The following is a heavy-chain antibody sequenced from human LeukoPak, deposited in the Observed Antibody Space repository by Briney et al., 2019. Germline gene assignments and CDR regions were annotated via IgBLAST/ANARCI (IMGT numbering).Heavy chain of an antibody. CDR1: GYTLTELS. Sequence: ASVKVSCKVSGYTLTELSMHWVRQAPGKGLEWMGGFDPEDGETIYAQKFQGRVIMTEDTSTDTAYMELSSLRSEGTAVYYCPPPQRCSGGSCNFDYWGQGTLVTASS. CDR2: FDPEDGET. J-gene: IGHJ4*02. D-gene: IGHD2-15*01. CDR3: PPPQRCSGGSCNFDY. V-gene: IGHV1-24*01.